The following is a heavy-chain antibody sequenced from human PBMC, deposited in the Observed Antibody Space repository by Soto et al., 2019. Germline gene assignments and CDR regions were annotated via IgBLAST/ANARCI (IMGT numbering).Heavy chain of an antibody. CDR2: IRQDGGEI. Sequence: GGSLRLSCAASGFTFSSYWMTWVRQAPGRGLEWVANIRQDGGEIYYVDSVKGRFTISRDNAENSLFLQMNSLRAEDTALYYCARYPRCSGGDSCYDFDIWGLGTMVTVSS. CDR1: GFTFSSYW. V-gene: IGHV3-7*01. D-gene: IGHD2-8*02. J-gene: IGHJ3*02. CDR3: ARYPRCSGGDSCYDFDI.